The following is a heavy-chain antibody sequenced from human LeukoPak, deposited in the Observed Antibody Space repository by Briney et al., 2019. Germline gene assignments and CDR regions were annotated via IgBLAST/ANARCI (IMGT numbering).Heavy chain of an antibody. CDR3: AAKGEGYTGIYVFAQ. Sequence: GGSLRLSCAVSGFSVSINYMSWVRRAPGKGLEWVSVIYASGGTFYTDSVKGRFSISRDTSKDTLDLQMNGLRPDDTAVYYCAAKGEGYTGIYVFAQWGQGTLVTVSS. D-gene: IGHD1-26*01. CDR2: IYASGGT. J-gene: IGHJ4*02. V-gene: IGHV3-66*01. CDR1: GFSVSINY.